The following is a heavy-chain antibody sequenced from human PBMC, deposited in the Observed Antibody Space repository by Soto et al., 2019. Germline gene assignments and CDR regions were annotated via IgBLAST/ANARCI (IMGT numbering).Heavy chain of an antibody. J-gene: IGHJ4*02. Sequence: GGSLRLSCAASGFTFSGSAMHWVRQASGKGLEWVGRIRSKANSYATAYAASVKGRFTISRDDSKNTAYLQMNSLKTEDTAVYYCTRLYYDSSGYYPYWGQGTLVTVSS. D-gene: IGHD3-22*01. CDR1: GFTFSGSA. CDR3: TRLYYDSSGYYPY. CDR2: IRSKANSYAT. V-gene: IGHV3-73*01.